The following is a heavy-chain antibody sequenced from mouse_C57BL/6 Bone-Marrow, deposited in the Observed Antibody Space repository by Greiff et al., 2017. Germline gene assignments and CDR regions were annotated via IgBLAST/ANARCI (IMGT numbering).Heavy chain of an antibody. CDR3: ARYYYGSSGGFAY. CDR2: ISYDGSN. Sequence: VQLQQSGPGLVKPSQSLSLTCSVTGYSITSGYYWNWIRQFPGNKLEWMGYISYDGSNNYNPSLKNRISITRDTSKNQFFLKLNSVTTEDTATYYCARYYYGSSGGFAYWGQGTLVTVSA. V-gene: IGHV3-6*01. CDR1: GYSITSGYY. D-gene: IGHD1-1*01. J-gene: IGHJ3*01.